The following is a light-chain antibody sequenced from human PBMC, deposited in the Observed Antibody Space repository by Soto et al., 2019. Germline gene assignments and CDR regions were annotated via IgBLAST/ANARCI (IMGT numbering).Light chain of an antibody. CDR1: QSVSSN. Sequence: ETVMTQSPATLSVSPGERATLSFRASQSVSSNLAWYQQKPGQPPRLLIYDISTRATGIPTRFSGSGSGTDFTLTISRLEPEDFAVYYCQQYGSSGTFDQGTKVDIK. J-gene: IGKJ1*01. V-gene: IGKV3D-15*01. CDR2: DIS. CDR3: QQYGSSGT.